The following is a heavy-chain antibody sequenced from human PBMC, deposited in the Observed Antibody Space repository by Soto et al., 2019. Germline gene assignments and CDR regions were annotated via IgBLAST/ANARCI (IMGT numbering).Heavy chain of an antibody. J-gene: IGHJ6*02. CDR2: MNPNSGNT. Sequence: QVQLVQSGAEVKKPGASVKVSCKASGYTFTSYDINWVRQATGQGLEWMGWMNPNSGNTGYAQKFQGRDTMTRNTSISTAYMELSSLRSEDTAVYYCARAPYSSGWYGYYGMDVWGQGTTVTVSS. V-gene: IGHV1-8*01. D-gene: IGHD6-19*01. CDR3: ARAPYSSGWYGYYGMDV. CDR1: GYTFTSYD.